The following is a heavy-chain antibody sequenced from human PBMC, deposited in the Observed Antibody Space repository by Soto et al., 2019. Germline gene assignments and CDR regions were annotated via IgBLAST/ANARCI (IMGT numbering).Heavy chain of an antibody. D-gene: IGHD2-2*01. CDR2: ISKSDYT. J-gene: IGHJ4*02. V-gene: IGHV3-21*01. Sequence: GGSLRLSCTVSGFAFNNYGINWVRQAPGKGLEWVSSISKSDYTYYSDSVKGRFAVSRDNAKSSVSLQMNTLRVEDTAVYYCAREDSIIIPAVSDFWGQGTLVTVSS. CDR1: GFAFNNYG. CDR3: AREDSIIIPAVSDF.